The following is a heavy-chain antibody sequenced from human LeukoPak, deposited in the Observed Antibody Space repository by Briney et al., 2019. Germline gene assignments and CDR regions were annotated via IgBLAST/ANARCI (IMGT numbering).Heavy chain of an antibody. CDR3: ARHAGPPQLVLWAFDI. Sequence: GESLKISCKGSGYSFASYWIGWVRQMPGKGLEWMGIIYPGDSDTRYSPSFQGQVTISADQSISTAYLQWSSLKASDTAMYYCARHAGPPQLVLWAFDIWGQGTMVTVSS. CDR2: IYPGDSDT. V-gene: IGHV5-51*01. J-gene: IGHJ3*02. D-gene: IGHD6-13*01. CDR1: GYSFASYW.